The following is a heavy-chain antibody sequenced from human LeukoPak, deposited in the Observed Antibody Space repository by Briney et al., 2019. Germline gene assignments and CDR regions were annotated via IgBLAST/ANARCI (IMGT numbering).Heavy chain of an antibody. CDR1: GFTLSNHA. V-gene: IGHV3-13*01. Sequence: GGSLRLSCAASGFTLSNHAMHWVRRATGEGLEWVSAVGIAGDTFYPGSVKGRFTISRENAKNSLYLQMNSLRAEDTAVYYCARQMTPHGNFDYWGQGTLVTVSS. D-gene: IGHD1-26*01. CDR3: ARQMTPHGNFDY. CDR2: VGIAGDT. J-gene: IGHJ4*02.